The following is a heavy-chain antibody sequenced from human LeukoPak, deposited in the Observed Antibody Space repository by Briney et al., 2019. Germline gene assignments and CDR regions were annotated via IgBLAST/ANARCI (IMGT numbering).Heavy chain of an antibody. CDR1: GGSFSGYY. Sequence: SETLSLTCAVYGGSFSGYYWSWIRQPPGKGLEWIRKFNHSGSTNYNPSLKSRVTISVDTSKNQFSLKLSSVTAADTAVYYCARGPVTTYYYYYGMDVWGQGTTVTVSS. V-gene: IGHV4-34*01. CDR2: FNHSGST. CDR3: ARGPVTTYYYYYGMDV. D-gene: IGHD4-17*01. J-gene: IGHJ6*02.